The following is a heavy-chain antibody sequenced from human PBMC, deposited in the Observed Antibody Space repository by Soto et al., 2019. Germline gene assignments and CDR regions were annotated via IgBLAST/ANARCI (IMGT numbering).Heavy chain of an antibody. Sequence: ASVKVSCKVSGYTLTELSMHWVRQAPGKGLEWMGGFDPEDGETIYAQKFQGRVTMTEDTSTDTAYMELSSLRSEDTAVYYCATERYCSSTSCPYTDYSGQGTLVTVSS. CDR2: FDPEDGET. CDR3: ATERYCSSTSCPYTDY. CDR1: GYTLTELS. V-gene: IGHV1-24*01. J-gene: IGHJ4*02. D-gene: IGHD2-2*01.